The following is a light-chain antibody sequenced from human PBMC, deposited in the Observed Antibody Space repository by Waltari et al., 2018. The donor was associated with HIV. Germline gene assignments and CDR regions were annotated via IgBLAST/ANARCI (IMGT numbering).Light chain of an antibody. CDR3: LLSYSGTRRV. Sequence: QAVVTQEPSLTVSCGSNTGPVTSGHNPCWFQQKPSQAPRTLIYHTTTNQSWTPARFSGSLLGGKAALTLSGAQPEDEAEYYCLLSYSGTRRVFGGGTKLTVL. CDR1: TGPVTSGHN. V-gene: IGLV7-46*01. CDR2: HTT. J-gene: IGLJ3*02.